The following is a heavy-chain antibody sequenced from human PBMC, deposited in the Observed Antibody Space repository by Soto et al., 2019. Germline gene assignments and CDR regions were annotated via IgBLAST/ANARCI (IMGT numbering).Heavy chain of an antibody. D-gene: IGHD7-27*01. J-gene: IGHJ4*02. V-gene: IGHV3-23*01. CDR1: GFTFSNFA. Sequence: SGGSLRLSCAVSGFTFSNFAMTWVRQAPGKGLEWVSAIGSSDGSTYYTDSVKGRFTISRDNSKNTLFLQMNSLRAEDTAVYYCAKVHANWDCFFDYWGQGTPVTVSS. CDR2: IGSSDGST. CDR3: AKVHANWDCFFDY.